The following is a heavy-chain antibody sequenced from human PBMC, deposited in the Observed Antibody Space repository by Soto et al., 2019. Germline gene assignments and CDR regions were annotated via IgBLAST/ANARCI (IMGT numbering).Heavy chain of an antibody. CDR2: ISAYNGNT. CDR1: GYTFTIYG. V-gene: IGHV1-18*04. Sequence: ASVKVSCKASGYTFTIYGISWVRQAPGQGLEWMGWISAYNGNTNYAQKLQGRVTMTTDTSTSTAYMELRSLRSDDTAVYYCARDVEVGIVVVPAASHLELSYYYGMDVWGQGTTVTASS. CDR3: ARDVEVGIVVVPAASHLELSYYYGMDV. D-gene: IGHD2-2*01. J-gene: IGHJ6*02.